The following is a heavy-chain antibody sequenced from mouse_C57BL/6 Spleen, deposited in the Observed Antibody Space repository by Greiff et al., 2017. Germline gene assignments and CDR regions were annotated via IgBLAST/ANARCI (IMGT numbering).Heavy chain of an antibody. CDR3: ARRAWLFDY. CDR1: GYAFSSSW. D-gene: IGHD3-1*01. V-gene: IGHV1-82*01. J-gene: IGHJ2*01. Sequence: VQLQQSGPELVKPGASVKISCKASGYAFSSSWMNWVKQRPGKGLEWIGRIYPGDGDTNYNGKFKGQATLTADKSSSTAYMQLSSLTSEDSAVYFCARRAWLFDYWGQGTTLTVSS. CDR2: IYPGDGDT.